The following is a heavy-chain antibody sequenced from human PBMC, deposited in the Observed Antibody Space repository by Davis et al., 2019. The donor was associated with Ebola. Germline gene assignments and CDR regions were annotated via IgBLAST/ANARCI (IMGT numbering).Heavy chain of an antibody. V-gene: IGHV1-46*03. Sequence: ASVKVSCKASGYTFTSYYMHWVRQAPGQGLEWMGIINPSDGSTSYAQKFQGRVTVTRDTSTRTVCMELSSLTSEDTAVYYCAREGLYMRDYIDLVYFDPWGQGTLVTVSS. CDR2: INPSDGST. J-gene: IGHJ5*02. CDR1: GYTFTSYY. D-gene: IGHD4-11*01. CDR3: AREGLYMRDYIDLVYFDP.